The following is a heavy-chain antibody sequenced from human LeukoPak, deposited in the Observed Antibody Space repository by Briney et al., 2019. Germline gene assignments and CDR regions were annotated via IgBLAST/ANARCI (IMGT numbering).Heavy chain of an antibody. CDR1: GFTVSSNY. Sequence: PGGSLRLSCAASGFTVSSNYMSWVRQAPGKGLEWVSVIYSGGSTYYADSVKGRFTISRDNAKNSLYLHMNSMRAEDTAVYYCAKDFDLGGSFFDYWGQGTMVTVSS. V-gene: IGHV3-53*01. D-gene: IGHD3-16*01. CDR2: IYSGGST. CDR3: AKDFDLGGSFFDY. J-gene: IGHJ4*02.